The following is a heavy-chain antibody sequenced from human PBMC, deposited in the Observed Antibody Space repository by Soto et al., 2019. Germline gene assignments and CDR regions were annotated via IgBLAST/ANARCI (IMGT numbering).Heavy chain of an antibody. CDR3: ARTGWPQSSYYFDY. V-gene: IGHV3-7*03. J-gene: IGHJ4*02. CDR2: INEDGSEK. Sequence: PGGSLRLSCAASGFRFSLFWISWVRQTPGKGLEWVANINEDGSEKFFADSVKGRFTISRDNAKNSLSLQMNSLTADDTAVYYCARTGWPQSSYYFDYWGQGTLVTVSS. D-gene: IGHD3-16*01. CDR1: GFRFSLFW.